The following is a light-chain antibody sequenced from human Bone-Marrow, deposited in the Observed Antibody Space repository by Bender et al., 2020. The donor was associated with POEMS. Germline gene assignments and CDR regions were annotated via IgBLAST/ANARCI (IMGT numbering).Light chain of an antibody. Sequence: NFVLIQPHSVSGSPGTTVTISCTGSGGSISRSYVQWYQQRPGSGPTTVIYEHDLRPSGVPDRFSGSFDISSNSASLTISGLQADDEAEYYCQSYDDTKAVFGGGTQLTVL. CDR3: QSYDDTKAV. J-gene: IGLJ7*01. CDR2: EHD. V-gene: IGLV6-57*02. CDR1: GGSISRSY.